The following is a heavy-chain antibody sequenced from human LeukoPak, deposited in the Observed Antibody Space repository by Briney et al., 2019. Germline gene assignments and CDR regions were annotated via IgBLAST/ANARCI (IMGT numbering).Heavy chain of an antibody. CDR3: TTDLRGSGRSDPFDI. J-gene: IGHJ3*02. V-gene: IGHV3-15*01. CDR2: IKSKTDGGTT. D-gene: IGHD3-10*01. Sequence: GGSLRLSCAASGFTFSNAWMSWVRQAPGKGLEWVGRIKSKTDGGTTDYAAPVKGRFTISRDDSKNTLYLQMNSLKTEDTAVYYCTTDLRGSGRSDPFDIWGQGTMVTVSS. CDR1: GFTFSNAW.